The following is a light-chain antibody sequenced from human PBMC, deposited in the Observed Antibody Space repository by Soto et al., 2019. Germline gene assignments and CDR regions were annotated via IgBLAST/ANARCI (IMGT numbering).Light chain of an antibody. CDR2: EVS. Sequence: QSALTQPPSAYGSPGQSVTISCTGTSSDVGAYNYLSWYQQHPGKAPKLMIYEVSKRPSGVPDRFSGSKSGNTACLTVSGLQAEDEADYYCSSYAGGNHYVFGPGTKLNVL. CDR3: SSYAGGNHYV. CDR1: SSDVGAYNY. V-gene: IGLV2-8*01. J-gene: IGLJ1*01.